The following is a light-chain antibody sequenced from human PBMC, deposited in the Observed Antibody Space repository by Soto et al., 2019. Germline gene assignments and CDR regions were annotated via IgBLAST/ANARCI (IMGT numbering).Light chain of an antibody. CDR2: WAS. V-gene: IGKV4-1*01. J-gene: IGKJ2*01. Sequence: DIVMTQSPDSLAVSLGERATINCKSSQSVLYSSNNKNYLAWYQQKPGQPPKFLIYWASTRESGVPDRFSGSGSGTDVTLTVSSLQAEDLAVYYCQEYYSTPPYTFGQGTKLEIK. CDR1: QSVLYSSNNKNY. CDR3: QEYYSTPPYT.